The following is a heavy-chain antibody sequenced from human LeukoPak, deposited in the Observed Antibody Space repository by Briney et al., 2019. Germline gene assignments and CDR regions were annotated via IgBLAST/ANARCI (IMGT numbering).Heavy chain of an antibody. CDR2: IKQDGSEK. Sequence: GGTLRLSCVASGFTFSSYWMSWVRQAPGKGLEWVANIKQDGSEKYYVDSVKGRFTISRDNAKNSLYLQMNSLRAEDTAVYYCARVGYYDSSGYSSEVNAFDIWGQGTMVTVSS. D-gene: IGHD3-22*01. V-gene: IGHV3-7*01. CDR1: GFTFSSYW. CDR3: ARVGYYDSSGYSSEVNAFDI. J-gene: IGHJ3*02.